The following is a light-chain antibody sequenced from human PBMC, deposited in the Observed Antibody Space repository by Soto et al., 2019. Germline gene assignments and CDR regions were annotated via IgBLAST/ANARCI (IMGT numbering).Light chain of an antibody. CDR3: QQNYKIPLT. Sequence: DIQMTQSPSSLSASVGDRVTITCRASQNIGDYLNWYEQKQGKAPKILIEGIFNLQGGVPSRFSSSGSGKDFTLTISGLHPEDCATFYCQQNYKIPLTFGGGTKVEIK. CDR1: QNIGDY. CDR2: GIF. J-gene: IGKJ4*01. V-gene: IGKV1-39*01.